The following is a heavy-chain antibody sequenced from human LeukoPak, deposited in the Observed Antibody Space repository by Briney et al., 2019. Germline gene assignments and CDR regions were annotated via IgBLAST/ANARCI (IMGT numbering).Heavy chain of an antibody. J-gene: IGHJ4*02. CDR2: IIPIFGTA. CDR1: GGTFSSYA. D-gene: IGHD3-9*01. V-gene: IGHV1-69*13. Sequence: SVKVSCKASGGTFSSYAISWVRQAPGQGLEWMGGIIPIFGTANYAQKFQGRVTITADESTSTAYMELSSLRSEDTAVYYCAREGASELRYFDPYFDYWGQGTLVTVSS. CDR3: AREGASELRYFDPYFDY.